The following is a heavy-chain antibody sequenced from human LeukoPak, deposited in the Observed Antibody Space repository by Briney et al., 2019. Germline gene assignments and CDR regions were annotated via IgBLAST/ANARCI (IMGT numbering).Heavy chain of an antibody. CDR1: GGSLTSYY. Sequence: PSETLSLTCSVSGGSLTSYYWSWIRQSPGKALEWIGYIYYRGNTNYNPSLKSRVTISVDTSTKQFSLRLSSVTAADTAVYYCAREVGGSYAFDYWGQGTLVTVSS. CDR3: AREVGGSYAFDY. D-gene: IGHD1-26*01. CDR2: IYYRGNT. V-gene: IGHV4-59*12. J-gene: IGHJ4*02.